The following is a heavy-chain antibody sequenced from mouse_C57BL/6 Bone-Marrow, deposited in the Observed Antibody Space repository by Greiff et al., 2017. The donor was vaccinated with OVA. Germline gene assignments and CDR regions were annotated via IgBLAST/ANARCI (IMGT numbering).Heavy chain of an antibody. D-gene: IGHD2-4*01. CDR1: GFSLTSYG. V-gene: IGHV2-5*01. CDR2: IWRGGST. J-gene: IGHJ4*01. CDR3: AKILYDYDDAMDY. Sequence: QVQLKESGPGLVQPSQSLSITCTVSGFSLTSYGVHWVRQSPGKGLEWLGVIWRGGSTDYNAAFMSRLSITKDNSKSQVFFKMNSLQADDTAIYYCAKILYDYDDAMDYWGQGTSVTVSS.